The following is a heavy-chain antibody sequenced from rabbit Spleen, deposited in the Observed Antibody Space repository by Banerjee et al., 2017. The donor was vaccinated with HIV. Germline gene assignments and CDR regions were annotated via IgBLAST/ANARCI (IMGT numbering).Heavy chain of an antibody. Sequence: QEQLVESGGGLVQPEGSLTLTCTASGFTLSSYWMCWVRQAPGKGLEWISCIAGSSSGFTYSATWAKGRFTCSKTSSTTVTLQMTSLTVADTATYFCARDTGSSFSSYGMDLWGPGTLVTVS. J-gene: IGHJ6*01. D-gene: IGHD8-1*01. CDR1: GFTLSSYW. CDR3: ARDTGSSFSSYGMDL. V-gene: IGHV1S45*01. CDR2: IAGSSSGFT.